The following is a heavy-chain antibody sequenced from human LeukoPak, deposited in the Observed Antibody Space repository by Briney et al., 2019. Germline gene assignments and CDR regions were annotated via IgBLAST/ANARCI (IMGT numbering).Heavy chain of an antibody. CDR2: INPNSGGT. Sequence: ASVKVSCKASGYTFTCYYMHWVRQAPGQGLEWMGWINPNSGGTNYAQKFQGWVTMTRDTSISTAYMELSRLRSDDTAVYYCASSWLDYYGMDVWGQGTTVTVSS. D-gene: IGHD6-19*01. J-gene: IGHJ6*02. CDR1: GYTFTCYY. CDR3: ASSWLDYYGMDV. V-gene: IGHV1-2*04.